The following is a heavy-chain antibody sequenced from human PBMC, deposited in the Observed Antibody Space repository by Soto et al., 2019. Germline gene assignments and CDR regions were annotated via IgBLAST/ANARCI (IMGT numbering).Heavy chain of an antibody. D-gene: IGHD3-10*01. J-gene: IGHJ6*02. CDR2: INHSGST. V-gene: IGHV4-34*01. Sequence: SETLSLTCAVHGGSFSGYYWSWIRQPPGKGLEWIGEINHSGSTNYNPSLKSRVTISVDTSKNQFSLKLSSVTAADTAVYYCARGGITMVRGVIISLYYYYGMDVWGQGTTVTVSS. CDR1: GGSFSGYY. CDR3: ARGGITMVRGVIISLYYYYGMDV.